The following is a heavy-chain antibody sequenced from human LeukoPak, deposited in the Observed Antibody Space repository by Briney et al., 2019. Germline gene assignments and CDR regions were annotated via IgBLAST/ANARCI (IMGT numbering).Heavy chain of an antibody. CDR2: VSWNSGTI. Sequence: GGSLRLSCAASGFAFDDYALDWVRQAPGKGLEWVSGVSWNSGTIGYGESVRGRFTISRDNAKNSLFLQMDSLRPEDTGLYYCAKDRAQGVPFRVIDHWGQGTLVTVTS. CDR1: GFAFDDYA. D-gene: IGHD2-21*01. CDR3: AKDRAQGVPFRVIDH. V-gene: IGHV3-9*01. J-gene: IGHJ1*01.